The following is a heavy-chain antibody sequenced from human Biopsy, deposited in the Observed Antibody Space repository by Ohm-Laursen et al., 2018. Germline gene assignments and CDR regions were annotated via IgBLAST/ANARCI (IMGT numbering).Heavy chain of an antibody. D-gene: IGHD3-10*01. V-gene: IGHV4-59*08. CDR3: ARHSFGSGRDF. CDR2: IYFTGRT. CDR1: GGPIDSYY. J-gene: IGHJ4*02. Sequence: SDTLSLTCIVSGGPIDSYYWSWIRQPPGKALEWIGYIYFTGRTSYNPSLKSRVTMSVNTSKKQFSLRLSSVTAADTAVYYCARHSFGSGRDFWGQGTLVTVSS.